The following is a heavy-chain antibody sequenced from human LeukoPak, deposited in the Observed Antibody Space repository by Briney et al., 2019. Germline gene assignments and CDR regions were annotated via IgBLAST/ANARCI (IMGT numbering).Heavy chain of an antibody. J-gene: IGHJ4*02. D-gene: IGHD5-12*01. CDR1: GFTFSSYS. Sequence: GGSLRLSCAASGFTFSSYSMIWVRQAPGKGLEWVSSISSSSSYIYYADSVKGRFTISRDNAKNSLYLQMNSLRAEDTAVYYCARDTGYSGYDWFYWGQGTLVTVSS. V-gene: IGHV3-21*01. CDR3: ARDTGYSGYDWFY. CDR2: ISSSSSYI.